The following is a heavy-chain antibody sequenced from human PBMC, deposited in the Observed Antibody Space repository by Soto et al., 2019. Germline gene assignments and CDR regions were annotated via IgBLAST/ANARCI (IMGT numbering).Heavy chain of an antibody. Sequence: QVPLVQSGAEVKKPGASVKVSCKASGYTFTSYGISWVRQAPGQGLEWMGWISAYNGNTNYAQKLQGRVTMTTDTSTSTAYMELRSLRSDDTAVYYCARTAKPYSSGWYFGYWGQGTLVTVSS. J-gene: IGHJ4*02. CDR2: ISAYNGNT. V-gene: IGHV1-18*01. CDR1: GYTFTSYG. D-gene: IGHD6-19*01. CDR3: ARTAKPYSSGWYFGY.